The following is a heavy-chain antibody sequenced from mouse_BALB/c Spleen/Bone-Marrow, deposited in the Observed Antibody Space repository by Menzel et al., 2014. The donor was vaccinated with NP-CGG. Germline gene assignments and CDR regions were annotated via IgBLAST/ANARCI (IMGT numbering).Heavy chain of an antibody. D-gene: IGHD2-12*01. J-gene: IGHJ4*01. CDR3: AREGGYRDAMDY. V-gene: IGHV5-9-3*01. CDR1: GFTFSPYA. CDR2: ISSGGGYT. Sequence: EVQLVESGGGLVKPGGSLKLSCAASGFTFSPYAMPWVRQTPEKGLEWVATISSGGGYTYYPDRFTGRVSISRDNAKNTQYLRMSSMRSESTATYYCAREGGYRDAMDYWGQGTFLTVSS.